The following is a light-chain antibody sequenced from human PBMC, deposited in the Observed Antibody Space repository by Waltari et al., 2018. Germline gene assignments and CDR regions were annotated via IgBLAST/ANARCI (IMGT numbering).Light chain of an antibody. V-gene: IGLV2-23*01. J-gene: IGLJ2*01. CDR2: EAS. CDR3: SSYAGNCNLVV. Sequence: QCALTQPASVSGSPGQSITISCTGTSSDVGSYNLVSWYQQHPGKAPKLMIYEASKRPSGVSKRFSGSKSGNTASLTISGLQAEDEADYYCSSYAGNCNLVVFGGGTKLTVL. CDR1: SSDVGSYNL.